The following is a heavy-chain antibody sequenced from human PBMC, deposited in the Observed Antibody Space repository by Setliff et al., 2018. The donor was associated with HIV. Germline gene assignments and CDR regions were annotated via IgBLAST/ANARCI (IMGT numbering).Heavy chain of an antibody. Sequence: SETLSLTCAVYVGSFSGHYWIWIRQPPGKGLEWIGETNPSGSTKYNPSLKSRVTISVDTSKNQFSLRLNSVTAADTAVYYCARQGNIVVVTSFDYWGQGTLVTVSS. V-gene: IGHV4-34*01. CDR1: VGSFSGHY. D-gene: IGHD2-21*02. CDR3: ARQGNIVVVTSFDY. J-gene: IGHJ4*02. CDR2: TNPSGST.